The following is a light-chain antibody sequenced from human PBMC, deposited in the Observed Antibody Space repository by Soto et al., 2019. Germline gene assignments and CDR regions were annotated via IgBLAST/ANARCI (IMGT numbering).Light chain of an antibody. CDR2: EVS. CDR1: QSLVHSDGHTY. V-gene: IGKV2-24*01. Sequence: DIVMTQTPLSSPVTLGQPASISCRSSQSLVHSDGHTYLSWLQQRPGQPPRLLIYEVSNRFSGVPDRFSSSGAGTDFTLKITRVEAEDVGVYYCMQGTDFPLTFGPGTKVDI. J-gene: IGKJ3*01. CDR3: MQGTDFPLT.